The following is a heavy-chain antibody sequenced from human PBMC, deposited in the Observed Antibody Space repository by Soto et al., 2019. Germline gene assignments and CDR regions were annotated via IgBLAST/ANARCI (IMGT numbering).Heavy chain of an antibody. J-gene: IGHJ6*02. V-gene: IGHV3-73*01. CDR1: GFTFSGSG. CDR2: IRSKANSYAT. D-gene: IGHD3-10*01. Sequence: PGGSLRLSCAASGFTFSGSGMHWVRQASGKGLERVGLIRSKANSYATAYAASVKGRFTISRDDSKNTAYLQMNSLKTEDTAVYYCTILTGGSGSYYNPHYYYGMDVWGQGTTVTVSS. CDR3: TILTGGSGSYYNPHYYYGMDV.